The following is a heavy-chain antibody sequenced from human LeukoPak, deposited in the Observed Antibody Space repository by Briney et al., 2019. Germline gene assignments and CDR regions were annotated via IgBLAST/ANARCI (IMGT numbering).Heavy chain of an antibody. Sequence: PGGSLRLSCAASGFTFSSYGMHWVRQAPGKGLEWVATISYDGHYKDYADSVKGRFTISRDNSKNTLYLQMNSLTAEDTALYYCAKDQTAWGRGYSDYWGQGTLVTVSS. CDR1: GFTFSSYG. V-gene: IGHV3-30*18. CDR2: ISYDGHYK. CDR3: AKDQTAWGRGYSDY. D-gene: IGHD5-12*01. J-gene: IGHJ4*02.